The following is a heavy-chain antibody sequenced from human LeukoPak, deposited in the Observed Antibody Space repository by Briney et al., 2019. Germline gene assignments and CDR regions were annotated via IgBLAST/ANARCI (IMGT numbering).Heavy chain of an antibody. J-gene: IGHJ3*02. V-gene: IGHV4-39*01. CDR1: GDSISGYY. CDR3: ARGYCSSTSCLGDAFDI. Sequence: PSETLSLTCTVSGDSISGYYWGWIRQPPGKGLEWIGSIYYSGSTYYNPSLKSRVTISVDTSKNQFSLKLSSVTAADTAVYYCARGYCSSTSCLGDAFDIWGQGTMVTVSS. CDR2: IYYSGST. D-gene: IGHD2-2*01.